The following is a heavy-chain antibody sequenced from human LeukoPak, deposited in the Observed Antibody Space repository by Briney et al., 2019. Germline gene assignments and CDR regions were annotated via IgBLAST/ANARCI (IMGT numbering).Heavy chain of an antibody. V-gene: IGHV1-69*13. CDR2: IIPIFGTA. Sequence: SVKVSCKASGGTFSSYAISWVRQAPGQGLEWMGGIIPIFGTANYAQKFQGRVTITADESTSTAYMELSSLRSEDTAVYYCARDGGTYYDFWSGYSDYWGLGTLVTVSS. J-gene: IGHJ4*02. CDR1: GGTFSSYA. D-gene: IGHD3-3*01. CDR3: ARDGGTYYDFWSGYSDY.